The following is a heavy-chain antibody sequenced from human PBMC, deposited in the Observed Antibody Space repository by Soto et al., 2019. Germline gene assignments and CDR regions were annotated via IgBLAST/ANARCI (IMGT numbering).Heavy chain of an antibody. CDR3: ARVRLYYPARQPYNWFDP. CDR1: GGSFSGYY. V-gene: IGHV4-34*01. Sequence: SETLSLTCAVYGGSFSGYYWSWIRQPPGKGLEWIGEINHSGSTNYNPSLKSRVTISVDTSKNQFSLKLSSVTAADTAVYYCARVRLYYPARQPYNWFDPWGQGTLVTVSS. CDR2: INHSGST. J-gene: IGHJ5*02. D-gene: IGHD2-8*01.